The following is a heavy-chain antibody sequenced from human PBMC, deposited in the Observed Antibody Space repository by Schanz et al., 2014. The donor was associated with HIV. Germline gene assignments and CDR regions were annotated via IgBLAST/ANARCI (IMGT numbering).Heavy chain of an antibody. V-gene: IGHV1-8*01. CDR2: MNPNSGHT. CDR3: ARARAKIEGRPVGNWFDP. D-gene: IGHD6-6*01. CDR1: GYTFTNYD. J-gene: IGHJ5*02. Sequence: QLQLVQSGAEVKKPGASVRVSCKASGYTFTNYDINWVRQATGQGLEWMGWMNPNSGHTGYAQKFQGRVDMTRTTSISTAYMELRGLTSEDTAVYFCARARAKIEGRPVGNWFDPWGQGTLVTVSS.